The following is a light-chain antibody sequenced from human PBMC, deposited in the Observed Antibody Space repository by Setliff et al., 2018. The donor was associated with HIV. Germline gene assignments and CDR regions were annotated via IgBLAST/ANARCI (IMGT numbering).Light chain of an antibody. CDR1: SSDVGRYSY. V-gene: IGLV2-14*03. Sequence: QSVLAQPASVSGSPGQSITISCTGTSSDVGRYSYVSWYQQHPGKTPKLIIYDVSKWPSGVSNRFSASKSGNTASLTISGLQAEDEADYYCCSYTSISTYVFGTGTKV. CDR2: DVS. J-gene: IGLJ1*01. CDR3: CSYTSISTYV.